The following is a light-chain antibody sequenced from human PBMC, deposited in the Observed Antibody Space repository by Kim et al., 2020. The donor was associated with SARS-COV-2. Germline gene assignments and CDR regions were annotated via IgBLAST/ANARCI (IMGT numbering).Light chain of an antibody. CDR2: LGS. Sequence: EEPASLSCRSSQSLLYSNGYNYLDWYLQKPGQSPQVLIYLGSNRASGVPDRFSGSGSGTDFTLKISFFFNDAATTEIYTRTYT. CDR3: TRTYT. J-gene: IGKJ2*01. V-gene: IGKV2-28*01. CDR1: QSLLYSNGYNY.